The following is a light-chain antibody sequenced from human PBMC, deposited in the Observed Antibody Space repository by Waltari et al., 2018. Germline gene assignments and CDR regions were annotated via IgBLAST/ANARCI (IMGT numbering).Light chain of an antibody. Sequence: QLVLTQSPSASASLGASVKLTCTLSSGHSSNVIAWLQQQPEEGPRYLMKVNSDGSHSKGDEIPDRFSGCSAGAERYLTISSVQSEDEADYYCQTGGHGTWVFGGGTTLTVL. V-gene: IGLV4-69*01. CDR2: VNSDGSH. J-gene: IGLJ3*02. CDR1: SGHSSNV. CDR3: QTGGHGTWV.